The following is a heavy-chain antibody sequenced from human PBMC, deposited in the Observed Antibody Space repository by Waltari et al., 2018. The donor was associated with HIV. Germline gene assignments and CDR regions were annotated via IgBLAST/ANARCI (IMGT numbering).Heavy chain of an antibody. CDR2: ISPTGDST. Sequence: EVQLLESGGGLVQPGGSLRLSCAAPGLHFSDYSMSWVPQAPGKGLEWVSTISPTGDSTSDADSVKGRFTISRDNSKNTVYLQMNSLRAEDTAIYYCAKKGHLSGGNWKRDYFDYWGQGTLVTVSS. J-gene: IGHJ4*02. V-gene: IGHV3-23*01. CDR1: GLHFSDYS. CDR3: AKKGHLSGGNWKRDYFDY. D-gene: IGHD2-15*01.